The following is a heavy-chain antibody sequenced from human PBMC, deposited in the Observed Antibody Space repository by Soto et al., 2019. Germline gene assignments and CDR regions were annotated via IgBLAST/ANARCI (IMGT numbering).Heavy chain of an antibody. J-gene: IGHJ4*02. D-gene: IGHD2-15*01. CDR1: GGSISSGGYY. Sequence: TLSLTCTVAGGSISSGGYYCSLIRQPPGKGLEWIGYIYYSGRTYYNPSLKSRVTISVDTSKNQFSLKLSSVTAADTAVYYCARSNSKWYESDYWGQGTLVTVPQ. CDR2: IYYSGRT. V-gene: IGHV4-30-4*01. CDR3: ARSNSKWYESDY.